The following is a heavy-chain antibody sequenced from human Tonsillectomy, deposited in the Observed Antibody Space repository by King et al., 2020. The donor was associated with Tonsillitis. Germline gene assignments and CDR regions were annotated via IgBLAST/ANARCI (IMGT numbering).Heavy chain of an antibody. D-gene: IGHD1-1*01. CDR1: GGSISSGGNY. V-gene: IGHV4-61*02. Sequence: VQLQESGPGLVKPSQTLSLTCTVSGGSISSGGNYWSWIRQAAGEGLEWIGRIYTSGDTNYNPSLKSRATISLDTPKKQFSLKLRSVTAADTAVYYCAREKTLWATGGPGIDSWGQGTLVTVSS. J-gene: IGHJ4*02. CDR2: IYTSGDT. CDR3: AREKTLWATGGPGIDS.